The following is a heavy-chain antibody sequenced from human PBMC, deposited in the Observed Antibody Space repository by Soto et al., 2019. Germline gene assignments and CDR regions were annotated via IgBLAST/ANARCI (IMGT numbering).Heavy chain of an antibody. V-gene: IGHV3-23*01. CDR3: AKFKALGQAYYYYGMGV. D-gene: IGHD7-27*01. CDR1: GFTFSRYA. CDR2: ISGSGGST. J-gene: IGHJ6*02. Sequence: GGSLRLSCAASGFTFSRYAMSWVRQAPGKGLEWVSAISGSGGSTYYADSVKGRFTISRDNSKNTLYLQMNSLRAEDTAVYYCAKFKALGQAYYYYGMGVWGQGTTVTVSS.